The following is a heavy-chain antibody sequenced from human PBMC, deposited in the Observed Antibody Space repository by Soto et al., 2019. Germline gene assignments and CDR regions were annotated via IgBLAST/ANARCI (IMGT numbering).Heavy chain of an antibody. CDR1: GYSFTSYW. Sequence: GESLKISCKGSGYSFTSYWIGWVRQMPGKGLEWMGIIYPGDSDTRYSPSFQGQVTISADKSISTAYLQWSSLKASDTAMYYCARQYCSSTSCQNWFDPWGQGTLVTVSS. V-gene: IGHV5-51*01. CDR2: IYPGDSDT. CDR3: ARQYCSSTSCQNWFDP. J-gene: IGHJ5*02. D-gene: IGHD2-2*01.